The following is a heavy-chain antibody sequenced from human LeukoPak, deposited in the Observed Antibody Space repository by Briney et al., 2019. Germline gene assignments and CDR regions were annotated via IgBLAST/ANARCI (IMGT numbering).Heavy chain of an antibody. D-gene: IGHD6-19*01. CDR1: GGSVSSGSYY. CDR3: ASRDYSSGWYAY. V-gene: IGHV4-61*01. Sequence: KPSETLSLTCTVSGGSVSSGSYYWSWIRQPPGKGLEWIGYIYYSGSTNYNPSLKSRVTISVDTSKNQFSLKLSSVTAADTAVYYCASRDYSSGWYAYWGQGTLVTVSS. J-gene: IGHJ4*02. CDR2: IYYSGST.